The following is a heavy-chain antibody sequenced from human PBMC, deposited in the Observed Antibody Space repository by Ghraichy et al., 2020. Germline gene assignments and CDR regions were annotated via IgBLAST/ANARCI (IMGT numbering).Heavy chain of an antibody. D-gene: IGHD2-2*01. V-gene: IGHV3-23*01. CDR3: AKLFPRIVVVPAAGMDV. Sequence: GGSLRLSCAASRFNFSNYAMTWVRQAPGKGLELVSAISGSGGSTYYADSGKGRFTISRDNSKNTLYLQMNSLRAEDTAVYYCAKLFPRIVVVPAAGMDVWGQGTTVTVSS. J-gene: IGHJ6*02. CDR2: ISGSGGST. CDR1: RFNFSNYA.